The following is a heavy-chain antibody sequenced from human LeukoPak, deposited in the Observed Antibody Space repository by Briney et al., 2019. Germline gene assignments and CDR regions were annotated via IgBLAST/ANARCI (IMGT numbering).Heavy chain of an antibody. J-gene: IGHJ4*02. D-gene: IGHD3-22*01. CDR2: TRNKANGYTT. Sequence: GGSLRLSCAASGFTFSDHYMDWVRQAPGKGLEWVGRTRNKANGYTTEYAATVKDRFTMSRDDAKNSVYLQMNSLKTEDTAVYYCARVGNSGGYYNPLDYWGQGTLVTVSS. CDR3: ARVGNSGGYYNPLDY. CDR1: GFTFSDHY. V-gene: IGHV3-72*01.